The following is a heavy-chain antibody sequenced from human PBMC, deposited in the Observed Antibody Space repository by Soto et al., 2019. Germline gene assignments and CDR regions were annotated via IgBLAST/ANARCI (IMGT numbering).Heavy chain of an antibody. CDR1: GGPISSGDYY. CDR2: IYRSGSS. Sequence: SETLSLTCTVSGGPISSGDYYWSWIRQPPGKGLEWVGYIYRSGSSYYNPSLKSRLTISQDTSKNQFSLKVTSVTAADTAVYYCARAQFYCGGDCYSNFEHWGQGTLGTVSS. D-gene: IGHD2-21*02. V-gene: IGHV4-30-4*01. J-gene: IGHJ4*02. CDR3: ARAQFYCGGDCYSNFEH.